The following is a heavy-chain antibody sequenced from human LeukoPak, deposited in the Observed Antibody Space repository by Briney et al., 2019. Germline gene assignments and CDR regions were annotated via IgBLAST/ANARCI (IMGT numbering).Heavy chain of an antibody. Sequence: SETLSLTCTVSGGSISSYYWSWIRQPAGKGLEWIGRIYTSGSTNYNPSLKSRVTMSVDTSKNQFSLKLSSVTAADTAVYYCARDQEVGYYYGSGSYSFDYWGQGTLATVSS. J-gene: IGHJ4*02. D-gene: IGHD3-10*01. CDR3: ARDQEVGYYYGSGSYSFDY. V-gene: IGHV4-4*07. CDR2: IYTSGST. CDR1: GGSISSYY.